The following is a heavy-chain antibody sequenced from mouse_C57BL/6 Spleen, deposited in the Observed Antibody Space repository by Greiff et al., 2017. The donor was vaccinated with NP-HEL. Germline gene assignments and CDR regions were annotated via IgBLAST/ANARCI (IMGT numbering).Heavy chain of an antibody. J-gene: IGHJ2*01. Sequence: EVKLMESGGGLVQPGGSMKLSCVASGFTFSNYWMNWVRQSPEKGLEWVAQIRLKSDNYATHYAESVKGRFTISRDDSKSSVYLQMNNLRAEDTGIYYCTGKGSSYYWGQGTTLTVSS. CDR2: IRLKSDNYAT. V-gene: IGHV6-3*01. CDR3: TGKGSSYY. D-gene: IGHD1-1*01. CDR1: GFTFSNYW.